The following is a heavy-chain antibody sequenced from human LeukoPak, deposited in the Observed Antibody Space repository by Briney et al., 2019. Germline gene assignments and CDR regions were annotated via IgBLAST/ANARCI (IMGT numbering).Heavy chain of an antibody. Sequence: GGSLRLSCAASGFTFSSYEMNWVRQAPGKGLEGLSYISSSCSTIYYADSVRGRFTISRDNAKNSLYLQMNSLRAEDTAVYYCARGFWAAAGTVDYWGQGTLVTVSS. J-gene: IGHJ4*02. CDR1: GFTFSSYE. V-gene: IGHV3-48*03. CDR2: ISSSCSTI. CDR3: ARGFWAAAGTVDY. D-gene: IGHD6-13*01.